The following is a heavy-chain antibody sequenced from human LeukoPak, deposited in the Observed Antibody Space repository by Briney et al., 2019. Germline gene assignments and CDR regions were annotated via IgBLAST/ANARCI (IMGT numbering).Heavy chain of an antibody. Sequence: GASVKVSCKASGYTFTGYYMHWVRQAPGKGLEWMGGFDPEDGETIYAQKFQGRVTMTEDTSTDTAYVELSSLRSEDTAVYYCATEGGGYDLDYWGQGTLVTVSS. CDR1: GYTFTGYY. CDR2: FDPEDGET. D-gene: IGHD5-12*01. J-gene: IGHJ4*02. V-gene: IGHV1-24*01. CDR3: ATEGGGYDLDY.